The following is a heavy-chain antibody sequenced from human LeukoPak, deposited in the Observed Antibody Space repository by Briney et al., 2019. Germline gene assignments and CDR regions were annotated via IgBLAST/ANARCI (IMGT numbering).Heavy chain of an antibody. CDR1: GYTFTSYY. Sequence: ASVKVSCKASGYTFTSYYMHWVRQAPGQGLEWMGIINPSGGSTSYAQKFQGRVTMTEDTSTDTAYMELSSLRSEDTAVYYCATFSNTDYWGQGTLVTVSS. D-gene: IGHD2/OR15-2a*01. CDR2: INPSGGST. J-gene: IGHJ4*02. V-gene: IGHV1-46*01. CDR3: ATFSNTDY.